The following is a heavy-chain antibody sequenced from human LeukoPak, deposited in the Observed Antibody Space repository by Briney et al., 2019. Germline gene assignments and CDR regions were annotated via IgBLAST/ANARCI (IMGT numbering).Heavy chain of an antibody. V-gene: IGHV3-21*01. CDR3: VRDLPVAAADF. J-gene: IGHJ4*02. CDR1: GFTFSSYS. CDR2: ISSSSSYI. D-gene: IGHD6-13*01. Sequence: GGSLRLSCAASGFTFSSYSMNWVRQAPGKGLEWVSSISSSSSYIYYADSVKGRFTVSRDEAKNSLYLQMNSLRAEDTALYYCVRDLPVAAADFWGQGTLVTVSS.